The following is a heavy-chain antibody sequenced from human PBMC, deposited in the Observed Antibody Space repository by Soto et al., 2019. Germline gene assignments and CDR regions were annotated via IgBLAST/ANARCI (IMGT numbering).Heavy chain of an antibody. CDR3: AKGGDDGDPIDY. D-gene: IGHD4-17*01. CDR1: GFTVSSNY. Sequence: EVQLVESGGGLVQPGGSLRLSCAASGFTVSSNYVTWVRQAPGKGLEWVSVIYSSGSTYYADSVKGRFTISRDNSKNTLSLQMNSLRAEDPALYYCAKGGDDGDPIDYWGQGTLVTVSS. V-gene: IGHV3-66*01. CDR2: IYSSGST. J-gene: IGHJ4*02.